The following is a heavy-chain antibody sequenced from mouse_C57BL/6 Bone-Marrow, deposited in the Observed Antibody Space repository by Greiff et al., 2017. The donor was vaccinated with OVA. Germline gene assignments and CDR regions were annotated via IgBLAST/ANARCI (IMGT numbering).Heavy chain of an antibody. CDR2: IYPGSGNT. Sequence: QVQLQQSGPELVKPGASVKISCKASGYSFTSYYIHWVKQRPGQGLEWIGWIYPGSGNTKYNEKFKGKATLTADTSSSTAYMQLSSLTSEDSAVYYCARSGYDGYYQAWFAYWGQGTLVTVSA. V-gene: IGHV1-66*01. CDR1: GYSFTSYY. CDR3: ARSGYDGYYQAWFAY. J-gene: IGHJ3*01. D-gene: IGHD2-3*01.